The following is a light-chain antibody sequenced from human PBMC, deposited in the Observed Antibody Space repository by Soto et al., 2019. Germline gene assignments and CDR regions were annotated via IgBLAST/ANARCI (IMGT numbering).Light chain of an antibody. J-gene: IGKJ5*01. CDR2: GAS. CDR1: QSVSNRY. V-gene: IGKV3-20*01. Sequence: EIVLTQSPGTLSLSPGERATLSCRASQSVSNRYLAWYQQKSGQAPRLLISGASSRATGIPDRFSGSGSGTDFTLTISRLEPEDFAVYYCQQYGSSPPITFXQGTRMEIK. CDR3: QQYGSSPPIT.